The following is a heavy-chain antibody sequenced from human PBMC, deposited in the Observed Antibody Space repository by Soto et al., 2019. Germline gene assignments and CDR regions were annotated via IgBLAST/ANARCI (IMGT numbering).Heavy chain of an antibody. V-gene: IGHV1-2*04. Sequence: ASVKVSCKASGYTFTGYYMHWVRQAPGQGLEWMGWINPNSGGTNYAQKFQGWVTMTRDTSISTAYMELSRLRSDDTAVYYCAREDTAMAYHFDYWGQGTLVTVSS. CDR1: GYTFTGYY. CDR2: INPNSGGT. J-gene: IGHJ4*02. D-gene: IGHD5-18*01. CDR3: AREDTAMAYHFDY.